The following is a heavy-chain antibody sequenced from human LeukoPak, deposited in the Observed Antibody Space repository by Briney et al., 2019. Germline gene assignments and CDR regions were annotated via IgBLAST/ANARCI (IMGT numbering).Heavy chain of an antibody. CDR2: INSDGSST. CDR3: ARAKYYDSSGLYYFDY. D-gene: IGHD3-22*01. V-gene: IGHV3-74*01. CDR1: GFTFSSYW. Sequence: PGGSLRLSCAASGFTFSSYWMHWVRQAPGKGLVWVSRINSDGSSTSYADSVKGRFTISRDSAKNTLYLQMNSLRAGDTAVYYCARAKYYDSSGLYYFDYWGQGTLVTVSS. J-gene: IGHJ4*02.